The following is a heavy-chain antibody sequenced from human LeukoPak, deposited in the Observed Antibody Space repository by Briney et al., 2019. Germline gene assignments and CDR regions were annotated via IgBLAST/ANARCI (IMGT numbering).Heavy chain of an antibody. CDR1: GFTFSGFW. Sequence: GGSLRLSCAVSGFTFSGFWMSWSRQAPGKGLEWVASINSDGSEGYYADVVKGRFTISRDNAKNSLYLQMNSLRAEDTAVYYCAGDSSSAGIYYYYGMDVWGQGTTVTVSS. CDR3: AGDSSSAGIYYYYGMDV. V-gene: IGHV3-7*03. CDR2: INSDGSEG. J-gene: IGHJ6*02. D-gene: IGHD6-6*01.